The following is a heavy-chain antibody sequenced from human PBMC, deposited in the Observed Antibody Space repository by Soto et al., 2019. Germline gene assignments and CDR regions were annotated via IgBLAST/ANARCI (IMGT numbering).Heavy chain of an antibody. CDR2: IYYSGST. CDR3: ARGPMARGYYFDY. Sequence: QVQLQESGPGLVKPSQTLSLTCTVSGGSISSGGYYWGWIRQHPGKGLEWIGYIYYSGSTYYNPSLKGRVTISADTYKNQFTLKLSSVTAADTAVYYCARGPMARGYYFDYWGQGTLVTVSS. CDR1: GGSISSGGYY. V-gene: IGHV4-31*03. D-gene: IGHD3-10*01. J-gene: IGHJ4*02.